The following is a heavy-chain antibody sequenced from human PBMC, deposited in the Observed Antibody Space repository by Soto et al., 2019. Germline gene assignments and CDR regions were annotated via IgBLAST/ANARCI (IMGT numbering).Heavy chain of an antibody. CDR2: IDPSDSYT. D-gene: IGHD6-19*01. J-gene: IGHJ4*02. CDR1: GYSFTSYW. CDR3: ARLPAISSGWHGGDY. V-gene: IGHV5-10-1*01. Sequence: GDSLKISCKGSGYSFTSYWISWVRQMPGKGLEWMGRIDPSDSYTNYSPSFQGHVTISADKSISTAYLQWSSLKASDTAMYYCARLPAISSGWHGGDYWGQGTLVTVS.